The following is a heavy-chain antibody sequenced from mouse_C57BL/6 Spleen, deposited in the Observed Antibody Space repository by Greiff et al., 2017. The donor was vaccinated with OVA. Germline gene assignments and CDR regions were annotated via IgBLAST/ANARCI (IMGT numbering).Heavy chain of an antibody. CDR3: ASGDGYYVAWFAY. CDR1: GYTFTDYY. CDR2: INPYNGGP. Sequence: VQLQQSGPVLVKPGASVKMSCKASGYTFTDYYMNWVKQSHGKSLEWIGVINPYNGGPSYNQKFKGKATLTVDKSSSPAYMELNSLTSEDSAVYYCASGDGYYVAWFAYWGQGTLVTVSA. V-gene: IGHV1-19*01. J-gene: IGHJ3*01. D-gene: IGHD2-3*01.